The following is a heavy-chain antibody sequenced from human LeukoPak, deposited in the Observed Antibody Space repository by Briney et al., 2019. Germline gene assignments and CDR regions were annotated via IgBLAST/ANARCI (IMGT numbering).Heavy chain of an antibody. V-gene: IGHV3-11*01. J-gene: IGHJ3*01. D-gene: IGHD4-23*01. Sequence: KPGGSLRLSCAASGFTFSDHFMTWIRQAPGKELEWISYISGSGATYYADSVKGRLTISRDNAQNSLWLQMNSLRAEDTAVYYCARDPMYNGGNSGAFDFWGQGTLVTVSS. CDR1: GFTFSDHF. CDR2: ISGSGAT. CDR3: ARDPMYNGGNSGAFDF.